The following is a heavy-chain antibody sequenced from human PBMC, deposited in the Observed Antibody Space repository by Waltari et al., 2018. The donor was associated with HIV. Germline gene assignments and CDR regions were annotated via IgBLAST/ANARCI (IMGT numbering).Heavy chain of an antibody. D-gene: IGHD3-16*01. CDR3: VKCVRYYGP. CDR1: NFSVGNNF. CDR2: IYMDDTT. J-gene: IGHJ5*02. V-gene: IGHV3-53*05. Sequence: VETGGTVIRPGGSLRLSCSPLNFSVGNNFVTWLRLAPGRTLECVSSIYMDDTTHYADSVKGRFTISRDKFRNTVHLLMNFLLFDDTATYFCVKCVRYYGPWGQGTPVTVSS.